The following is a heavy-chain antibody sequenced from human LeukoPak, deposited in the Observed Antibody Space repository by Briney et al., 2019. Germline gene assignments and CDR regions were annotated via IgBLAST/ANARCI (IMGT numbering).Heavy chain of an antibody. V-gene: IGHV4-59*01. CDR3: ARYSSSWYHYYYMDV. D-gene: IGHD6-13*01. Sequence: PSETLSLTCTVSGGSISSYYWSWLRQPPGKGLEWIGYIYYSGSTNYNPSLKSRVTISVDTSKNQFSLKLSSVSAADTAVYYCARYSSSWYHYYYMDVWGKGTTVTVSS. J-gene: IGHJ6*03. CDR2: IYYSGST. CDR1: GGSISSYY.